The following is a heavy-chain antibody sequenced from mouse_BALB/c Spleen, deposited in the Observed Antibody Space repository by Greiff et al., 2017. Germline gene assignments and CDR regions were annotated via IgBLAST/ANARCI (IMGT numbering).Heavy chain of an antibody. Sequence: VKLVESGPGLVAPSQSLSITCTVSGFSLTSYGVHWVRQPPGKGLEWLGVIWAGGSTNYNSALMSRLSISKDNSKSQVFLKMNSLQTDDTAMYYCARDLGGYYAYWGQGTLVTVSA. J-gene: IGHJ3*01. CDR2: IWAGGST. CDR3: ARDLGGYYAY. CDR1: GFSLTSYG. V-gene: IGHV2-9*02. D-gene: IGHD2-3*01.